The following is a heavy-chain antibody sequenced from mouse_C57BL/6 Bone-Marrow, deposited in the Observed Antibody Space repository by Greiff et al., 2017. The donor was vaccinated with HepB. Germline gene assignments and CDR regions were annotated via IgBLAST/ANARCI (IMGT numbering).Heavy chain of an antibody. J-gene: IGHJ1*03. V-gene: IGHV2-2*01. CDR2: IWSGGST. CDR1: GFSLTSYG. D-gene: IGHD6-1*01. Sequence: VMLVESGPGLVQPSQSLSITCTVSGFSLTSYGVHWVRQSPGKGLEWLGVIWSGGSTDYNAAFISRLSISKDNSKSQVFFKMNSLQADDTAIYYCAGPLTRGYWYFDVWGTGTTVTVSS. CDR3: AGPLTRGYWYFDV.